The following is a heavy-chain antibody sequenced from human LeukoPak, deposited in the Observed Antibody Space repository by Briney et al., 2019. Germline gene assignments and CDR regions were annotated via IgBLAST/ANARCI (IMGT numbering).Heavy chain of an antibody. Sequence: PGGSLRLSCAASGFTFSDYYMSWIRQAPGKGLEWVSYISSSGSTIYYADSVKGRFTISRDNAKNSLYLQMNSLRAEDTAVYYCARGWWPYSPLYFQHWGQGTLVTVSS. V-gene: IGHV3-11*01. CDR1: GFTFSDYY. D-gene: IGHD2-15*01. CDR3: ARGWWPYSPLYFQH. CDR2: ISSSGSTI. J-gene: IGHJ1*01.